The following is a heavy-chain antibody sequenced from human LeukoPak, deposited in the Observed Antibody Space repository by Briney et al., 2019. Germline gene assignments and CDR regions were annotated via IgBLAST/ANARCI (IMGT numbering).Heavy chain of an antibody. CDR2: VNLDASEK. CDR3: ARVSGNIQIWPQPFGDGMDV. J-gene: IGHJ6*02. V-gene: IGHV3-7*03. D-gene: IGHD3-10*01. Sequence: PGGSLRLSCAASGFTFSNYWMTWLRQAPGKGLEWVANVNLDASEKFYVDSVKGRFTISREDSKNTLYLQMNILRAEDTAIYYCARVSGNIQIWPQPFGDGMDVWGQGTTVTVSS. CDR1: GFTFSNYW.